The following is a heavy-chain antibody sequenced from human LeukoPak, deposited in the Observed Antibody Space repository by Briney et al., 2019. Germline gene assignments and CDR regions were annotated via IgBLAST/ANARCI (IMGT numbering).Heavy chain of an antibody. J-gene: IGHJ5*02. CDR2: ISSSSSTI. V-gene: IGHV3-48*04. Sequence: GGSLRLSCAASGFTFSSYSMNWVRQAPGKGLEWVSYISSSSSTIYYADSVKGRFTISRDNAKNSLYLQMNSLRAEDTAVYYCARDLKVGYYDSSGPWGQGTLVTVSS. CDR3: ARDLKVGYYDSSGP. CDR1: GFTFSSYS. D-gene: IGHD3-22*01.